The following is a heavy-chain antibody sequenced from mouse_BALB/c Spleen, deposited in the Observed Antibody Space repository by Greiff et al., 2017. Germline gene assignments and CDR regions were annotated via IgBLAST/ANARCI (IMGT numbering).Heavy chain of an antibody. CDR2: IFPGTGTT. CDR1: GYTFTSYW. CDR3: ARNDY. Sequence: QVQLKQSGAELVKPGASVKLSCKTSGYTFTSYWIQWVKQRPGQGLGWIGEIFPGTGTTYYNEKFKGKATLTIDTSSSTAYMQLSSLTSEDSAVYFCARNDYWGQGTTLTVSS. V-gene: IGHV1S132*01. J-gene: IGHJ2*01.